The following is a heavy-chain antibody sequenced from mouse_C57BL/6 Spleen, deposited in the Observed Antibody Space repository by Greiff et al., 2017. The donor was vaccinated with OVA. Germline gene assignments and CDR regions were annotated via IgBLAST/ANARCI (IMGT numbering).Heavy chain of an antibody. D-gene: IGHD2-5*01. V-gene: IGHV1-50*01. Sequence: QVQLQQPGAELVKPGASVKLSCKASGYTFTSYWMQWVKQRPGQGLEWIGEIDPSDSYTTYNQKFKGKATLTVDTSSSTAYMQLSSLTSEDSAVYYCARRDYSNSFAYWGQGTLVTVSA. J-gene: IGHJ3*01. CDR1: GYTFTSYW. CDR2: IDPSDSYT. CDR3: ARRDYSNSFAY.